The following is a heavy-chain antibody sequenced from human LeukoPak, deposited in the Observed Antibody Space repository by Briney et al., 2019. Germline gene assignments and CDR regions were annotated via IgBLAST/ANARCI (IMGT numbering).Heavy chain of an antibody. V-gene: IGHV3-23*01. CDR2: IGSDYKT. Sequence: GGSLRLSCAASGFTIGGFAMTWVRQAPGKGLEWVSSIGSDYKTHYSESVKGRFAISRDNSQSTVFLQMNSLRAEDTALYYCAKELHYYVALVVWGQGPAVTVSS. D-gene: IGHD3-10*02. J-gene: IGHJ6*02. CDR1: GFTIGGFA. CDR3: AKELHYYVALVV.